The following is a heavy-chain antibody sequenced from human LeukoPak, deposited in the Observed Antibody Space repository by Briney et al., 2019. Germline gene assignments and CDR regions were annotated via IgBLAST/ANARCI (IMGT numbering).Heavy chain of an antibody. Sequence: GASVTVSCKASGYTFTGYYMHWVRQAPGQGLEWMGWINPNSGGTNYAQKFQGRVTMTRDTSISTAYMELSRLRSDDTAVCYCARDPERGYSYGNWGQGTLVTVSS. J-gene: IGHJ4*02. CDR2: INPNSGGT. CDR1: GYTFTGYY. D-gene: IGHD5-18*01. V-gene: IGHV1-2*02. CDR3: ARDPERGYSYGN.